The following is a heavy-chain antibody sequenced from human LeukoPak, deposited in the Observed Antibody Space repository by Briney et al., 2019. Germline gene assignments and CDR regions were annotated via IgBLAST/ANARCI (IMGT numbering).Heavy chain of an antibody. CDR2: INGDGRNI. CDR1: GFTFSSYW. CDR3: ARESPKYQLLPGAFDI. D-gene: IGHD2-2*01. Sequence: GGSLRLSCVASGFTFSSYWMHWVRQDPRKGLVWVSRINGDGRNINYADSVRGRFTISRDNAKNTLYLQMNTLRVEDTAVYYCARESPKYQLLPGAFDIWGQGTMVTVSS. J-gene: IGHJ3*02. V-gene: IGHV3-74*01.